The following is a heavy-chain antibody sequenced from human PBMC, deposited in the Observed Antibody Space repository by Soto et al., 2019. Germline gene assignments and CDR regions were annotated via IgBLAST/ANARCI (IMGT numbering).Heavy chain of an antibody. V-gene: IGHV3-15*01. CDR3: TTAHCSGGSCYFVGFQH. J-gene: IGHJ1*01. CDR2: IKSKTDGGTT. Sequence: GGSLRLSCAASGFTFSNAWMSWVRQAPGKGLEWVGRIKSKTDGGTTDYAAPVKGRFTISRDDSKNTLYLQMNSLKTEDTAVYYCTTAHCSGGSCYFVGFQHWGQGTLVTVSS. D-gene: IGHD2-15*01. CDR1: GFTFSNAW.